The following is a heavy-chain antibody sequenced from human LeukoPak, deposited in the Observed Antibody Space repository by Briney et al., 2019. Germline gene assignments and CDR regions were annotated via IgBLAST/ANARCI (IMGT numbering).Heavy chain of an antibody. Sequence: GGSLRLSCAASGFTFSSFWMSWVPRAPGKGLEWVANIKQDGSEKNYVDSVKGRFTISRDNAKNSLYLQMNSLRAEDTAVYYCAGGSGWIFDSWGQGTLVTVSS. CDR2: IKQDGSEK. J-gene: IGHJ4*02. CDR3: AGGSGWIFDS. D-gene: IGHD6-19*01. V-gene: IGHV3-7*01. CDR1: GFTFSSFW.